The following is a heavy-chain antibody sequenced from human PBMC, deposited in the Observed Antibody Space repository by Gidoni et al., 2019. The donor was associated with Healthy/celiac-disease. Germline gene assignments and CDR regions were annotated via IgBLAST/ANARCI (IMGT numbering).Heavy chain of an antibody. J-gene: IGHJ4*02. CDR3: AKDLVGQQLVRVPFDY. D-gene: IGHD6-13*01. Sequence: EVQLLESGGGLVQPGGSLRLSCAASGFTFSSYAMSWVRQAPGKGLEWVSAISGSGGSTYYADSVKGRFTISRDNSKNTLYLQMNSLRAEDTAVYYCAKDLVGQQLVRVPFDYWGQGTLVTVSS. CDR2: ISGSGGST. CDR1: GFTFSSYA. V-gene: IGHV3-23*01.